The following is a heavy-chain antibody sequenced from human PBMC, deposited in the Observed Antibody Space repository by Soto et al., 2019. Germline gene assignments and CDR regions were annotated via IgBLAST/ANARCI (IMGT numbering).Heavy chain of an antibody. J-gene: IGHJ4*02. D-gene: IGHD7-27*01. CDR3: AKNWNWGSLVH. CDR1: GGSISSSSYY. V-gene: IGHV4-39*01. CDR2: IYYGGST. Sequence: SETLSLTCTVSGGSISSSSYYWGWIRQPPGKGLEWIASIYYGGSTYYNPSLKSRVTISVDTSKNQFSLKLSSVTAADTAVYYCAKNWNWGSLVHWGQGTLVTVSS.